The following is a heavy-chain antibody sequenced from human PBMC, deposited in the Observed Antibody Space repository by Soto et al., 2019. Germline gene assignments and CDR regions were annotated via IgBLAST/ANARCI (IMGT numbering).Heavy chain of an antibody. Sequence: GGSLRLSCAASGFTFSSYDMHWVRQATGKGLEWVSAIGTAGDTYYPGSVKGRFTISRENAKNSLYLQMNSLKTEDTAVYYCTTDRRTTIFGVVTPFDYWGQGTLVTVSS. CDR2: IGTAGDT. CDR3: TTDRRTTIFGVVTPFDY. CDR1: GFTFSSYD. D-gene: IGHD3-3*01. V-gene: IGHV3-13*01. J-gene: IGHJ4*02.